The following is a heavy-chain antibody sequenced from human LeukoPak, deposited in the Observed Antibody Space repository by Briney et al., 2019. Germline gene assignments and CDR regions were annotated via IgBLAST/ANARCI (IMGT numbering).Heavy chain of an antibody. CDR2: INPNSGGT. V-gene: IGHV1-2*02. Sequence: ASVKVSCKASGYTFTDYYMHWVRQAPGQGLEWMGWINPNSGGTNYAQKFQGRVTLTRDTSISTAYMELSRLRSDDTAVYYCARGTGYSGSYEDYWGQGTLVIVSS. D-gene: IGHD5-12*01. CDR3: ARGTGYSGSYEDY. CDR1: GYTFTDYY. J-gene: IGHJ4*02.